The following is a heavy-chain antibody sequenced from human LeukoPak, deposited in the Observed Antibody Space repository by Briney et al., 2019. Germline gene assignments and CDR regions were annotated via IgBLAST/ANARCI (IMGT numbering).Heavy chain of an antibody. J-gene: IGHJ4*02. Sequence: GGSLRLSCAVSGFTFSDYAMGWVRQAPGKGLEWVSSISNTGDDIFYADSVRGRFTVSRDNSKSTLFLQMNSLRAEDTALYYCAKPRSRGVIRGQGFEFWGQGTLVTVSS. D-gene: IGHD3-10*01. CDR3: AKPRSRGVIRGQGFEF. CDR2: ISNTGDDI. V-gene: IGHV3-23*01. CDR1: GFTFSDYA.